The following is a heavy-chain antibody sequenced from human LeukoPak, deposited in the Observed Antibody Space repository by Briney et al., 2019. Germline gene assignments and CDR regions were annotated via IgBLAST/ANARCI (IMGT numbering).Heavy chain of an antibody. J-gene: IGHJ5*02. D-gene: IGHD1-26*01. Sequence: SVKVSCKASGGTFSSYAISWVRQAPGQGLEWMGRIIPILGIANYAQKFQGRVTITADKSTSTAYMELSSLRSEDTAVYYCARDPQDRVGKDKNDPWGQGTLVTVSS. CDR2: IIPILGIA. CDR1: GGTFSSYA. CDR3: ARDPQDRVGKDKNDP. V-gene: IGHV1-69*04.